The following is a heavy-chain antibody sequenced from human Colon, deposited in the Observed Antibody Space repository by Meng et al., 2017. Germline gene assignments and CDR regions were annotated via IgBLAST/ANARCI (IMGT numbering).Heavy chain of an antibody. V-gene: IGHV1-69*01. CDR2: IIPIFGTA. D-gene: IGHD2-8*01. CDR1: GGTFSSYA. Sequence: QVPLVASGAEVKKPGSPVKVSCQASGGTFSSYAISWVRQAPGQGLEWMGGIIPIFGTANYAQKFQGRVTITADESTSTAYMELSSLRSEDTAVYYCARGHPVGSYCTNGVCPEGYFDYWGQGTLVTVSS. J-gene: IGHJ4*02. CDR3: ARGHPVGSYCTNGVCPEGYFDY.